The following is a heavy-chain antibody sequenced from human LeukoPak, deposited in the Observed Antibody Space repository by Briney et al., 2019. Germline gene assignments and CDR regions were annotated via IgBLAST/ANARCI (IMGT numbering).Heavy chain of an antibody. CDR1: GGXFSGYY. V-gene: IGHV4-34*01. J-gene: IGHJ2*01. CDR3: ARMRYFDL. Sequence: SETLSLTCAVYGGXFSGYYCSWIRQPPGKGLEWIGEINHSGSTNYNPSLKSRVTISVDTSKNQFSLKLSSVTAADTAVYYCARMRYFDLWGRGTLVTVSS. CDR2: INHSGST.